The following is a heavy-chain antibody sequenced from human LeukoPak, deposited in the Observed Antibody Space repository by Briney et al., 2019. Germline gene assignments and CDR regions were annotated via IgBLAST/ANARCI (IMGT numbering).Heavy chain of an antibody. CDR3: SKNLAGAMDY. J-gene: IGHJ4*02. D-gene: IGHD1-14*01. CDR1: GFTFSTYG. CDR2: IWSDGSQK. V-gene: IGHV3-33*06. Sequence: GGSLRLSCAASGFTFSTYGMHWVRQAPGKGREWVAVIWSDGSQKYYADSVKGRFTISRDNSKNTLFLQMNSLRAEDTAVYYCSKNLAGAMDYWGQGTLVTVSS.